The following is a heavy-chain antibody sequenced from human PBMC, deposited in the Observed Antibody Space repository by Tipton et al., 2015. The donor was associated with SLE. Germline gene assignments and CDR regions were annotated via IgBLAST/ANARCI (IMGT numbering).Heavy chain of an antibody. CDR2: IHYSGTT. V-gene: IGHV4-59*11. J-gene: IGHJ3*02. CDR1: GGSITNHY. Sequence: TLSLTCTVSGGSITNHYWNWIRQPPGTGLEWIGYIHYSGTTHDNPSLTSRVTMSVDMSKNQFSLRLTSVTAADTAVYYCARTLGAIAHTVYDAFDIWGQGKMVTVSS. D-gene: IGHD1-26*01. CDR3: ARTLGAIAHTVYDAFDI.